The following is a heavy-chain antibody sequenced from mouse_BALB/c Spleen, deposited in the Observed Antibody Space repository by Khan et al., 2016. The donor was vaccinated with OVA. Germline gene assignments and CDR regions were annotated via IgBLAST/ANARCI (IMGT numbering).Heavy chain of an antibody. D-gene: IGHD1-3*01. Sequence: QVQLQQSGTELARPGASVKLSCKASGYIFIDYNINWVKQRTGQGLEWIGEISPGSGNTYYNEKFKGKATLTADKSSSPAFMQLSSLTSEDSAVYFGAREWGSWFPYWGQGTLVTVSA. CDR2: ISPGSGNT. V-gene: IGHV1-77*01. CDR1: GYIFIDYN. CDR3: AREWGSWFPY. J-gene: IGHJ3*01.